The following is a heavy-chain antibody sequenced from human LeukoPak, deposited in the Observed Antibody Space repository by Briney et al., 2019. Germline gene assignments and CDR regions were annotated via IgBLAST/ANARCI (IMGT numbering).Heavy chain of an antibody. CDR2: IWYDGSNK. V-gene: IGHV3-33*01. J-gene: IGHJ4*02. CDR1: GFTFSSYG. CDR3: ARDRAAADLDY. Sequence: GGSLILSCAAPGFTFSSYGMHWVRQAPGKGLEWVAVIWYDGSNKFYADSVKGRFTISRDNSKNTLYLQMNSLRAEDTAVYYCARDRAAADLDYWGQGTLVTVSP. D-gene: IGHD6-13*01.